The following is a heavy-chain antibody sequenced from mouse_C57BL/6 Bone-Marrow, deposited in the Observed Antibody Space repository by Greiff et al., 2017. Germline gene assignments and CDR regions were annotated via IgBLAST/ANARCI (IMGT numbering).Heavy chain of an antibody. CDR1: GYSITSGYY. CDR2: ISYDGSN. J-gene: IGHJ3*01. V-gene: IGHV3-6*01. Sequence: EVKLMESGPGLVKPSQSLSLTCSVTGYSITSGYYWNWIRQFPGNKLEWMGYISYDGSNNYNPSLKNRISITRDTSKNQFFLKLNSVTTEDTATYYGARPRYGNLAWFAYWGQGTLVTVSA. CDR3: ARPRYGNLAWFAY. D-gene: IGHD2-1*01.